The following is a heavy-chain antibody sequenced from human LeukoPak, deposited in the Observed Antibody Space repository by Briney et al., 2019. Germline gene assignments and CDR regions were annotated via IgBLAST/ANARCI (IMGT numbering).Heavy chain of an antibody. CDR3: AKDQDYYDSSGYYSGFDY. CDR2: ISYDGSNK. D-gene: IGHD3-22*01. V-gene: IGHV3-30*18. J-gene: IGHJ4*02. CDR1: RFTFSSYG. Sequence: GGSLRLSCAASRFTFSSYGMHWVRQAPGKGLEWVAVISYDGSNKYYADSVKGRFTICRDNSKNTLYLQMNSLRAEDTAVYYCAKDQDYYDSSGYYSGFDYWGQGTLVTVSS.